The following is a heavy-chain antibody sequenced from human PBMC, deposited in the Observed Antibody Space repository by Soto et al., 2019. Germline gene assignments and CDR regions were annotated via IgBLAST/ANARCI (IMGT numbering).Heavy chain of an antibody. CDR2: ISGSSDGT. V-gene: IGHV3-23*01. J-gene: IGHJ4*02. Sequence: PGGSLRLSCAASGFTFSSYVMTWVRQAPGKGLDWVSAISGSSDGTHYSDSVKGRFTISRDNSKNTLYLQMDSLSAEDTAVYYCAKETSNWGIFDYWGQGTLVTVSS. CDR3: AKETSNWGIFDY. CDR1: GFTFSSYV. D-gene: IGHD7-27*01.